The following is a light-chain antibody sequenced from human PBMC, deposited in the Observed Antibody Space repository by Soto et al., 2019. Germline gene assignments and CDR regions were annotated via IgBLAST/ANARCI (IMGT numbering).Light chain of an antibody. V-gene: IGLV2-14*03. CDR3: SSYTNNNTVV. CDR2: NVS. Sequence: QSALTQVASVSGSPGQSITISCTGTSSDVGGYEYVSWYQQHPGKAPKLIIYNVSYRPSGVSDRFSGSKSGNTASLTISGLQAEYEANYYCSSYTNNNTVVFGGGTKLTVL. CDR1: SSDVGGYEY. J-gene: IGLJ2*01.